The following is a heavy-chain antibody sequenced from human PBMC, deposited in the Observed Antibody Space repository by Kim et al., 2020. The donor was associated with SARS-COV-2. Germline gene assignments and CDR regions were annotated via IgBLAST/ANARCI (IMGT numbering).Heavy chain of an antibody. CDR3: ARDGVGGSKDAFDL. CDR2: ITYDGSDK. J-gene: IGHJ3*01. Sequence: GGSLRLSCAASGFTFSAFTMHWVRQAPGKGLECVAVITYDGSDKSYAEPVTGRFTISRDNSNNMMYLQMNSLRAEDTALYYCARDGVGGSKDAFDLWGQGTMVTVSS. CDR1: GFTFSAFT. D-gene: IGHD3-10*01. V-gene: IGHV3-30*04.